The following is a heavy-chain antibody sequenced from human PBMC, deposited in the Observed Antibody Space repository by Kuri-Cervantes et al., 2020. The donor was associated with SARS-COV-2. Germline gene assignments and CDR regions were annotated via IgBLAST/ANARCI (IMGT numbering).Heavy chain of an antibody. CDR3: AKAGDIVVVPAAYFDY. V-gene: IGHV3-64D*08. Sequence: GGSLRLSCPASGFTFSNYAMHWVRQAPGKGLEYVSAISSNGGSTYYADSVKGRFTISRDNPKNTLYLQMSSLRAEDTAVYYCAKAGDIVVVPAAYFDYWGQGTLVTVSS. J-gene: IGHJ4*02. CDR2: ISSNGGST. D-gene: IGHD2-2*01. CDR1: GFTFSNYA.